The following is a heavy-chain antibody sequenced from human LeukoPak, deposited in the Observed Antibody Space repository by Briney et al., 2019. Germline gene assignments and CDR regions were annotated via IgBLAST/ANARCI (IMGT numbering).Heavy chain of an antibody. CDR2: IYYGGST. J-gene: IGHJ4*02. V-gene: IGHV4-59*08. Sequence: SETLSLTCTVSGGSISSYYWSWIRQPPGKGLEWIGYIYYGGSTNYNPSLKSRVTISVDTSKNQFSLKLSSVTAADTAVYYCASNTVVTGTFDYWGQGTLVTVSS. D-gene: IGHD4-23*01. CDR3: ASNTVVTGTFDY. CDR1: GGSISSYY.